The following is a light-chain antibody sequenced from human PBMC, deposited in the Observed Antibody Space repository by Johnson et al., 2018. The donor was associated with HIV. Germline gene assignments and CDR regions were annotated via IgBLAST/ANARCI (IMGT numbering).Light chain of an antibody. CDR1: SSNIGNNY. J-gene: IGLJ1*01. V-gene: IGLV1-51*01. Sequence: QSILTQPPSVSAAPGQKVTISCSGSSSNIGNNYVSWYQQLTGTAPKLLIYDNNKRPSGIPDRFSGSKSGTSATLGITGPQTGDEADYYCGTWDSSLSAGPYVFGTGTKVTVL. CDR2: DNN. CDR3: GTWDSSLSAGPYV.